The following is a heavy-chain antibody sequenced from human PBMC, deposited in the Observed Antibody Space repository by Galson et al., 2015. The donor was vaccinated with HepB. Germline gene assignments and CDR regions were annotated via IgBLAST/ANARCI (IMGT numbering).Heavy chain of an antibody. D-gene: IGHD3-16*02. V-gene: IGHV3-48*01. CDR1: GFTFSRYS. J-gene: IGHJ4*02. Sequence: SLRLSCAASGFTFSRYSLNWVRQAPGKGLEWVSYISSSSSTIYYADSVKGRFTISRDNARNSLYLQMNSLRAEDTAVYSCVAYYDYIWGSYRPDYWGQGTLVTVSS. CDR2: ISSSSSTI. CDR3: VAYYDYIWGSYRPDY.